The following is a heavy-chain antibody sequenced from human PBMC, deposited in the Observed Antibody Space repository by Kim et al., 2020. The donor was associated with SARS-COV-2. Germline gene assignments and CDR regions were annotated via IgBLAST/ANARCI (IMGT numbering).Heavy chain of an antibody. CDR3: AKDLVVLPPTLIDY. J-gene: IGHJ4*02. V-gene: IGHV1-46*01. Sequence: AQKFQGRVTMPRDTSTSTVYMELSSLRSDDTAIYYCAKDLVVLPPTLIDYWGQGTLVTVSS. D-gene: IGHD2-15*01.